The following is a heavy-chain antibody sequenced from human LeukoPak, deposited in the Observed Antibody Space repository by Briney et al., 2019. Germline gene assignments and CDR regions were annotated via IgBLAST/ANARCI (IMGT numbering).Heavy chain of an antibody. J-gene: IGHJ4*02. CDR3: ASPARAFFDSGGFHDY. V-gene: IGHV3-30-3*01. CDR1: GFTFSSYA. CDR2: ISYDGSNK. D-gene: IGHD3-22*01. Sequence: PGGSLRLSCAASGFTFSSYAMHWVRQAPGKGLEWVAVISYDGSNKYYADSVKGRFTISRDNSKNTLYLQMNSLRAEDTAVYYCASPARAFFDSGGFHDYGGQGTLVTVSS.